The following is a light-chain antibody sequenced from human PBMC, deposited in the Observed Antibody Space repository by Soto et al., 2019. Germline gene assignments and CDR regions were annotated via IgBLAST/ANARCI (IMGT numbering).Light chain of an antibody. CDR1: QRIRRW. CDR3: QQYSGHYT. J-gene: IGKJ2*01. CDR2: KAS. Sequence: DIQMTQSPSALSASVGDRVTITCRASQRIRRWWAWYQQKPGKAPKVLIYKASTLAGGVPSRFSGSGSGTEFTLTISSLQADDVATYYCQQYSGHYTGGQGTKLEI. V-gene: IGKV1-5*03.